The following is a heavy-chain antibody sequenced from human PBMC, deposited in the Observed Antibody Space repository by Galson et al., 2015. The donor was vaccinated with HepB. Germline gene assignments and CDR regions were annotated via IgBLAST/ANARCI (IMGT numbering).Heavy chain of an antibody. D-gene: IGHD6-19*01. CDR1: GFTFSSYA. CDR3: AREGGIAVNDAFDI. V-gene: IGHV3-30*04. Sequence: SLRLSCAASGFTFSSYAMHWVRQAPGEGLEWVAVISYDGSNKYYADSVKGRFTISRDNSKNTLYLQMNSLRAEDTAVYYCAREGGIAVNDAFDIWGQGTMVTVSS. J-gene: IGHJ3*02. CDR2: ISYDGSNK.